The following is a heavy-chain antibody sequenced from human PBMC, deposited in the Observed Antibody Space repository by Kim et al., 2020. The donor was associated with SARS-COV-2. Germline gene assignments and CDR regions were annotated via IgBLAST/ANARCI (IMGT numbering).Heavy chain of an antibody. J-gene: IGHJ4*02. V-gene: IGHV1-46*01. CDR3: ARDLYRANYYDSSGYFDY. D-gene: IGHD3-22*01. Sequence: ASVKVSCKASGYTFTSYYMHWVRQAPGQGLEWMGIINPSGGSTSYAQKFQGRVTMTRDTSTSTVYMELSSLRSEDTAVYYCARDLYRANYYDSSGYFDYWGQGTLVTVSS. CDR1: GYTFTSYY. CDR2: INPSGGST.